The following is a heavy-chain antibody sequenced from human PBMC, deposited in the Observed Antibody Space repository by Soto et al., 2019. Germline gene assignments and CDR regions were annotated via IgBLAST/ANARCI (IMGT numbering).Heavy chain of an antibody. V-gene: IGHV3-33*01. J-gene: IGHJ4*02. Sequence: QVQLVESGGGVVQPGRSLRLSWAASGFMFTNHGMHWVRQAPGKGLEWVAVIWSDGNKRYYADSVKGRFTVSRDTSNNTLYLQMNNLRAEGTAMYYCVRGGNRRDEAYDYWVQGTLVTVA. D-gene: IGHD3-3*01. CDR1: GFMFTNHG. CDR2: IWSDGNKR. CDR3: VRGGNRRDEAYDY.